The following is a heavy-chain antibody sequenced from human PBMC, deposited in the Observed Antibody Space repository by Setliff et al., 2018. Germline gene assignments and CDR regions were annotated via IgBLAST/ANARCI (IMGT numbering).Heavy chain of an antibody. CDR1: DDSFTSSRYY. V-gene: IGHV4-39*01. J-gene: IGHJ4*01. CDR2: ISHSGTP. CDR3: VRPGGTTVVARHFDY. D-gene: IGHD2-15*01. Sequence: SETLSLTCTVSDDSFTSSRYYWGWIRQAPGSGLEWIGSISHSGTPYYNASVESRVTISIDTSRNQFSLELRSVAVADTATYYCVRPGGTTVVARHFDYWGAGIRVTVS.